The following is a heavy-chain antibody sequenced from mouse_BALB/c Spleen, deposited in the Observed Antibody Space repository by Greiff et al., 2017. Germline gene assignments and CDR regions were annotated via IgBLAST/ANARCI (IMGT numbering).Heavy chain of an antibody. CDR2: ISSGGGNT. CDR3: ARDGTSYFDY. D-gene: IGHD4-1*01. CDR1: GFAFSSYD. V-gene: IGHV5-9*03. J-gene: IGHJ2*01. Sequence: EVQLVESGGGLVKPGGSLKLSCAASGFAFSSYDMSWVRQTPEKRLEWVATISSGGGNTYYPDSVKGRFTISRDNAKNNLYLQMSSLRSEDTALYYCARDGTSYFDYWGQGTTLTVSS.